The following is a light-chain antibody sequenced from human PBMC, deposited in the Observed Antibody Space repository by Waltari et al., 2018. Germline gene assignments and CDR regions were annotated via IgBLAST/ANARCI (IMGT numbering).Light chain of an antibody. Sequence: EIVLTQSPGTLSLSPGERATLSCRASQSVSRTLAWYQQKPGQSPKLLIYGASIRANGIPDRFTGSGSGTDFSLTISSLEPEDFAIYCCQHYVRLPATFGQGTKVEIK. J-gene: IGKJ1*01. CDR2: GAS. CDR1: QSVSRT. V-gene: IGKV3-20*01. CDR3: QHYVRLPAT.